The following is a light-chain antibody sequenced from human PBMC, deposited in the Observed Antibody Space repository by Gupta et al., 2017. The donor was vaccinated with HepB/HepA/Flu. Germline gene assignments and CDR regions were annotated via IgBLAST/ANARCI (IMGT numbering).Light chain of an antibody. V-gene: IGKV3-11*01. CDR3: QQRSTWPLT. J-gene: IGKJ4*01. CDR1: HDIRNY. CDR2: EAS. Sequence: ETVLTQSPATLSLSPGERAALSCRASHDIRNYLAWYQQKSGQPPRLLIYEASKRAPGIPGKFSGSGSGTEFTLTISSLEPEDFAVYYCQQRSTWPLTFGGGTKVEIK.